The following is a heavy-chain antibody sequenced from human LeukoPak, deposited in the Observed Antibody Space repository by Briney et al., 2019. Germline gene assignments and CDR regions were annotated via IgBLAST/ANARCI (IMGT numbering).Heavy chain of an antibody. V-gene: IGHV1-18*01. D-gene: IGHD2-2*01. CDR2: ISAYNGNT. CDR1: GYTFTSYG. Sequence: ASVKVSCKASGYTFTSYGISWVRQAPGQGLEWMGWISAYNGNTNYARKLQGRVTMTTDTSTSTAHMELRSLRSDDTAVYYCALIVVVPAAMNYYDYYGMDVWGQGTTVTVSS. CDR3: ALIVVVPAAMNYYDYYGMDV. J-gene: IGHJ6*02.